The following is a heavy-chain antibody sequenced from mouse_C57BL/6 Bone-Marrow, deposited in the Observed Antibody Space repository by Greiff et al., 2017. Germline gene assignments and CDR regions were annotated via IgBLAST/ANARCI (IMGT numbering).Heavy chain of an antibody. J-gene: IGHJ2*01. CDR2: IDPETGGT. Sequence: VQLQQSGAELVRPGASVTLSCKASGYTFTDYEMHWVKQTPVHGLEWIGAIDPETGGTAYNQKFKGKAILTEDKSSSTAYMELSSLTSEDSAVYYCTRRGSSCCYFDYGGQGTTLTVSS. CDR1: GYTFTDYE. CDR3: TRRGSSCCYFDY. V-gene: IGHV1-15*01. D-gene: IGHD1-1*01.